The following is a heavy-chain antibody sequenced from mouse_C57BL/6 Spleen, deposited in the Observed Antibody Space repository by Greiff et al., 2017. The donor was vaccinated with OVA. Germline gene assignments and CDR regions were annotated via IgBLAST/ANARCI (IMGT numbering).Heavy chain of an antibody. CDR3: TTGTEYFDY. CDR2: IDPETGGT. Sequence: VQLVESGAELVRPGASVTLSCKASGYTFTDYEMHWVKQTPVHGLEWIGAIDPETGGTAYNQKFKGKAILTADKSSSTAYMELRSLTSEDSAVYYCTTGTEYFDYWGQGTTLTVSS. CDR1: GYTFTDYE. V-gene: IGHV1-15*01. D-gene: IGHD4-1*01. J-gene: IGHJ2*01.